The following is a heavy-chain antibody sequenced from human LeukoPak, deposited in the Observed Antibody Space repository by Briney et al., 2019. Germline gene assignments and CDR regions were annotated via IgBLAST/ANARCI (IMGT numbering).Heavy chain of an antibody. V-gene: IGHV3-74*01. J-gene: IGHJ4*02. Sequence: GGTLRLSCATSGFTFSTFWMHWVRQAPGKGLVWVSRINHDGSSTNYADSVKGRFTISRDNAKNTLYLQMNSLRAEDTAVYYCVRDWGYDSSGYWQKYFDTWGQGTLVTVSS. CDR3: VRDWGYDSSGYWQKYFDT. CDR2: INHDGSST. CDR1: GFTFSTFW. D-gene: IGHD3-22*01.